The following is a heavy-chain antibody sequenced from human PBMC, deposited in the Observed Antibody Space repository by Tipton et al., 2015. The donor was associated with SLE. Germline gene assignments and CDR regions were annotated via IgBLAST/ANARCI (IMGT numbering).Heavy chain of an antibody. CDR1: GDSITSDY. CDR3: ARLVGAYDILTGYYQRYFDY. CDR2: IYYSGST. D-gene: IGHD3-9*01. J-gene: IGHJ4*02. V-gene: IGHV4-39*01. Sequence: TLSLTCTVSGDSITSDYWGWIRQPPGKGLVGIGSIYYSGSTYYHPSLKSRVTISVDTSKNPFSLKVSSVTAADTAVYYCARLVGAYDILTGYYQRYFDYWGQGTLVTVSS.